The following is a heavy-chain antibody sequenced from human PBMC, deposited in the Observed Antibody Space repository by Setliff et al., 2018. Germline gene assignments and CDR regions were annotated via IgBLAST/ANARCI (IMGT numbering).Heavy chain of an antibody. Sequence: SETLSLTCTVSGGSISSMSYYWGWIRQPPGKGLEWIGSIYHSGSSYYNSSLRSRVTISVDTSKNQFSLKLSSVTAADAALYYCAASRAYTGAVEEWFLPKTFDFWGQGSPVTV. CDR1: GGSISSMSYY. CDR2: IYHSGSS. D-gene: IGHD3-10*01. V-gene: IGHV4-39*07. J-gene: IGHJ4*02. CDR3: AASRAYTGAVEEWFLPKTFDF.